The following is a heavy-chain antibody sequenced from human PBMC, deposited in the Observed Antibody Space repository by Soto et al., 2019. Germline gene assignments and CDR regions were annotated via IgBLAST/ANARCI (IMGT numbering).Heavy chain of an antibody. J-gene: IGHJ6*02. D-gene: IGHD3-10*01. Sequence: GGSLRLSCAASGFTFSSYSMNWVRQAPGKGLEWVSYISSSSSTIYYADSVKGRFTISRDNAKNSLYLQMNSLRDEDTAVYYCARDDVYGSGSYEVYYYYYYGMDGWGQGTTVTVSS. CDR2: ISSSSSTI. V-gene: IGHV3-48*02. CDR3: ARDDVYGSGSYEVYYYYYYGMDG. CDR1: GFTFSSYS.